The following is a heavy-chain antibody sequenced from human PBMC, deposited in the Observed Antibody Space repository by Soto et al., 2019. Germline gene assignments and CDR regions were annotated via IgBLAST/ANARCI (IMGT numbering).Heavy chain of an antibody. CDR2: IRSKAYGGTT. D-gene: IGHD2-15*01. CDR3: TRDALLVVVAAAHYYYYGMDV. V-gene: IGHV3-49*04. Sequence: PGGSLRLSCAASGFTFSSYAMSWVRQAPGKGLEWVGFIRSKAYGGTTEYAASVKGRFTISRDDSKSIAYLQMNSLKTEDTAVYYCTRDALLVVVAAAHYYYYGMDVWGQGTTVTVSS. CDR1: GFTFSSYA. J-gene: IGHJ6*02.